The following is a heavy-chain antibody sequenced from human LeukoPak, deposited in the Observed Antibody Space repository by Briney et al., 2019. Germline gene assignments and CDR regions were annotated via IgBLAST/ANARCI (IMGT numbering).Heavy chain of an antibody. J-gene: IGHJ4*02. CDR1: GGSISSSSYY. D-gene: IGHD3-22*01. V-gene: IGHV4-39*07. Sequence: SETLSLTCTVSGGSISSSSYYWGWICQPPGKGLEWIGSIYYSGSTYYNPSLKSRVTISVDTSKNQFSLKLSSVTAADTAVYYCARTINYYDSSGLDYWGQGTLVTVSS. CDR3: ARTINYYDSSGLDY. CDR2: IYYSGST.